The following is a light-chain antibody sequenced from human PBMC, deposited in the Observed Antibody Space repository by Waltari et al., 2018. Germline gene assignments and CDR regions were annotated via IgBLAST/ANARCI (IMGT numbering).Light chain of an antibody. CDR1: QSVSSN. CDR3: QQYNKWLTWT. CDR2: GAS. Sequence: DIVMTQSPATLSVSPGDRATLSCRASQSVSSNLAWYQQKPGQAPRLLIYGASTRATGIPARFSGSGSGTEFTLTISSLQSEDFAVYYCQQYNKWLTWTFGQGTKVEIK. V-gene: IGKV3-15*01. J-gene: IGKJ1*01.